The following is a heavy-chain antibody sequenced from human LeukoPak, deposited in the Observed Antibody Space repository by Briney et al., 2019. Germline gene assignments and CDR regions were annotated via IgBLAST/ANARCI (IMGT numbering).Heavy chain of an antibody. V-gene: IGHV4-59*01. J-gene: IGHJ1*01. Sequence: PSETLSLTCSVSGGSIRSDYWSWIRQPPGKGLEWIGYIYYSGSTNYNPSLKSRVTISVDTSKNQFSLKLSSVTAADTAVYYCARGVTGGWYGDFQHWGQGTLVTVSS. CDR1: GGSIRSDY. CDR2: IYYSGST. CDR3: ARGVTGGWYGDFQH. D-gene: IGHD6-19*01.